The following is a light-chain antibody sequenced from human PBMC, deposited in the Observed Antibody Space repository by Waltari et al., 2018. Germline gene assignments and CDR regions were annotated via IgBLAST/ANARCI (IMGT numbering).Light chain of an antibody. Sequence: ELTQPPSLSVSPGPTATITCSGNNLGDKYASWYQQKPGRSPVLVIYQDVKRPSGIPERFSGSNSGDTATLTITETQSLDEADYYCQAWDSGTYYVFGSGTKVTVL. J-gene: IGLJ1*01. CDR1: NLGDKY. CDR3: QAWDSGTYYV. V-gene: IGLV3-1*01. CDR2: QDV.